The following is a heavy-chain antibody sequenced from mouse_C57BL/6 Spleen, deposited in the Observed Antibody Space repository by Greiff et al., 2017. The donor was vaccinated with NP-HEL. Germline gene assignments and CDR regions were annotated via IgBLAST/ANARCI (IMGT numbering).Heavy chain of an antibody. Sequence: VMLVESGPGLVQPSQSLSITCTVSGFSLTSYGVHWVRQSPGKGLEWLGVIWRGGSTDYNAAFMSRLNITKDNSKSQVFFKMNSLQADDTAIYYCAKNYYGSSYRAMDYWGQGTSVTVSS. CDR1: GFSLTSYG. D-gene: IGHD1-1*01. CDR2: IWRGGST. V-gene: IGHV2-5*01. CDR3: AKNYYGSSYRAMDY. J-gene: IGHJ4*01.